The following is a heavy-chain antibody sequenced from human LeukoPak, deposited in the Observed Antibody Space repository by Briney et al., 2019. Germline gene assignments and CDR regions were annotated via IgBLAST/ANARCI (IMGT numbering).Heavy chain of an antibody. D-gene: IGHD3-10*01. CDR2: TRYDGSNK. J-gene: IGHJ4*02. Sequence: GGSLRLSCAASGFTFSSYWMSWVRQAPGKGLEWVSFTRYDGSNKYYTDSVKGRFTISRDNSENTLYLQMNSLRADDTAVYYCAKASYGSGSSYFDYWGQGTLVTVSS. V-gene: IGHV3-30*02. CDR1: GFTFSSYW. CDR3: AKASYGSGSSYFDY.